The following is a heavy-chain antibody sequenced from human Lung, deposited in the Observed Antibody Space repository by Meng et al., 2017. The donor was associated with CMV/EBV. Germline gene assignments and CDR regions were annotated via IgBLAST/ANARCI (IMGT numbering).Heavy chain of an antibody. CDR3: ARDLYDILTGYYKGYYGMDV. D-gene: IGHD3-9*01. CDR2: ISSSSSYI. J-gene: IGHJ6*02. CDR1: GFTFSSYS. V-gene: IGHV3-21*01. Sequence: GESLKISCAASGFTFSSYSMNWVRQAPGKGLEWVSSISSSSSYIYYADSVKGRFTISRDNAKNSLYLQMNSLRAEDTAVYYCARDLYDILTGYYKGYYGMDVXGQGXTVTVSS.